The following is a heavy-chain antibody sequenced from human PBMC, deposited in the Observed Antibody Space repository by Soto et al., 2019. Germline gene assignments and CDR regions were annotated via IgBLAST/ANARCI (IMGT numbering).Heavy chain of an antibody. CDR2: FVPLFGTT. CDR1: GGNFSGYV. V-gene: IGHV1-69*01. D-gene: IGHD3-16*01. CDR3: ATHGLGVSSPTYFDN. Sequence: QLVQSGSEVKKPGSSVKVSCQASGGNFSGYVVTWVRQAPGQGLEWMGEFVPLFGTTNYAQRFSGRITITAEESTSTSYMEPRALRSDDTAVYYCATHGLGVSSPTYFDNWGQGTLVTVSS. J-gene: IGHJ4*02.